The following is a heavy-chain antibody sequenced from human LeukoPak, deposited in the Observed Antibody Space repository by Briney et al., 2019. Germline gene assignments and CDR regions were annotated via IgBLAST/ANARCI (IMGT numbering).Heavy chain of an antibody. CDR1: GGSISSSSYY. J-gene: IGHJ5*02. CDR2: IYYSGST. V-gene: IGHV4-39*07. CDR3: ARVWMLYYDFWSGPMSDNWFDP. Sequence: SETLSLTCTVSGGSISSSSYYWGWIRQPPGKGLEWIGSIYYSGSTNYNPSLKSRVTISVDTSKNQFSLKLSSVTAADTAVYYCARVWMLYYDFWSGPMSDNWFDPWGQGTLVTVSS. D-gene: IGHD3-3*01.